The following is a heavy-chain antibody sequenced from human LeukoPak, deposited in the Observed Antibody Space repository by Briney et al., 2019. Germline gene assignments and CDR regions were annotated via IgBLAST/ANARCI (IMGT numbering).Heavy chain of an antibody. J-gene: IGHJ6*04. CDR2: ISSSGSTI. V-gene: IGHV3-48*03. Sequence: PGGSLRLSCAASGFTFSSYEMNWVRQAPGKGLEWVSYISSSGSTIYYADSVKGRFTISRGNAKNSLYLQMNSLRAEDTAVYYCAELGITMIGGVGGKGTTVTISS. CDR3: AELGITMIGGV. CDR1: GFTFSSYE. D-gene: IGHD3-10*02.